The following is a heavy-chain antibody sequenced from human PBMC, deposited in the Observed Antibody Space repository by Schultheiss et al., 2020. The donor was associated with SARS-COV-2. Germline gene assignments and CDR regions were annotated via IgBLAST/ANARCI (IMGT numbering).Heavy chain of an antibody. CDR3: ARDHKNPAYCTNGVCYSFDY. CDR2: IKQDGSEK. V-gene: IGHV3-7*01. J-gene: IGHJ4*02. CDR1: GFTVSSNY. Sequence: GGSLRLSCAASGFTVSSNYMSWVRQAPGKGLEWVANIKQDGSEKYYVDSVKGRFTISRDNAKNSLYLQMNSLRAEDTAVYYCARDHKNPAYCTNGVCYSFDYWGQGTLVTVSS. D-gene: IGHD2-8*01.